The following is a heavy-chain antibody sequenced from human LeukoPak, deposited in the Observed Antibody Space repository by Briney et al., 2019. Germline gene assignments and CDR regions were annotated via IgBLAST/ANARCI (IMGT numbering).Heavy chain of an antibody. D-gene: IGHD6-19*01. V-gene: IGHV4-59*01. CDR3: ARVIAVAGGVPPRYFDY. CDR1: GGSISSYY. Sequence: SETLSLTCTVSGGSISSYYWSWIRQPPGKGLEWIGYIYYSGYTNYNPSLKSRVTISVDTSKSQFSLKLSSVTAADTAMYYCARVIAVAGGVPPRYFDYWGQGTLVTVSS. CDR2: IYYSGYT. J-gene: IGHJ4*02.